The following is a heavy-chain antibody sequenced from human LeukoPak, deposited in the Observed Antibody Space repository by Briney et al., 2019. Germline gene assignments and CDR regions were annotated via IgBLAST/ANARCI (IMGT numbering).Heavy chain of an antibody. CDR1: AITFSSHA. V-gene: IGHV3-23*01. CDR3: AKHSYGWLEEYNWFDP. Sequence: GGSLRLSCAASAITFSSHAMSWVRQAPGKGLEWVSTISGTSDSTYYAESVKGRFTISRDNSKNTLYLQMNSLRAEDTAVYYCAKHSYGWLEEYNWFDPWGQGTLVTVSS. D-gene: IGHD5-18*01. CDR2: ISGTSDST. J-gene: IGHJ5*02.